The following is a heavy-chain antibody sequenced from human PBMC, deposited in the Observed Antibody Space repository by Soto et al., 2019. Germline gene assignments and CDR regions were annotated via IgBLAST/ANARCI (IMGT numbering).Heavy chain of an antibody. V-gene: IGHV2-5*01. Sequence: SGPTLVNPTQTLTLTCTFCGFSLSTSGVGVGWIRQPPGKALEWLALIYWNDDKRYSPSLKSRLTITKDTSKNQVVLTITNMNPADTATYYCPHPYNSTDVWGQGPSGTLSS. J-gene: IGHJ6*02. CDR3: PHPYNSTDV. D-gene: IGHD1-1*01. CDR2: IYWNDDK. CDR1: GFSLSTSGVG.